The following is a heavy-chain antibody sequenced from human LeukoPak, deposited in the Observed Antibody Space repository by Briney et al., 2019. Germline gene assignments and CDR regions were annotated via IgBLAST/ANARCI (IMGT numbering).Heavy chain of an antibody. Sequence: GGSLRLSCVASGFRFSINAMIWVRQAPGKGLEWVSGISGIGDTLFYSDPVKGRFTISRDNSKNTVYLQMNSLRVEDSAVYYCAKKNGGGWPTIFFDYWGQGILVTVSS. V-gene: IGHV3-23*01. CDR3: AKKNGGGWPTIFFDY. CDR1: GFRFSINA. D-gene: IGHD6-19*01. CDR2: ISGIGDTL. J-gene: IGHJ4*02.